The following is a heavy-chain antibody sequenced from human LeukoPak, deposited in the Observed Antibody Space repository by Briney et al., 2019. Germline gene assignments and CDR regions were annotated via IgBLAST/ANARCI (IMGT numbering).Heavy chain of an antibody. V-gene: IGHV3-11*04. CDR2: ISSSGSTI. CDR3: ATLPYYYDSSGSYYFDY. D-gene: IGHD3-22*01. Sequence: GGSLRLSCAASGFTFSDYYMSWIRQAPGKGLEWVSYISSSGSTIYYADSVKGRFTIARDNAKNSLYLQMNSLRVEDTAVYYCATLPYYYDSSGSYYFDYWGQGTLVTVSS. CDR1: GFTFSDYY. J-gene: IGHJ4*02.